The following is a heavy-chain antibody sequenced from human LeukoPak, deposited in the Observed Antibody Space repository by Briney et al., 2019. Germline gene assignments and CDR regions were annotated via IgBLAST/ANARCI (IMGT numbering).Heavy chain of an antibody. J-gene: IGHJ3*01. CDR3: VRDEGYHNSGAHYDVFDF. D-gene: IGHD3-22*01. CDR2: INPNNGET. CDR1: GYTFTNYF. V-gene: IGHV1-2*02. Sequence: ASVKVSCKASGYTFTNYFVQWVRQARGQGLEWMGWINPNNGETKYSQIFQGRVTISTDTSTSTAYMELSRLRSDDTAVYYCVRDEGYHNSGAHYDVFDFWGQGTMVTVSS.